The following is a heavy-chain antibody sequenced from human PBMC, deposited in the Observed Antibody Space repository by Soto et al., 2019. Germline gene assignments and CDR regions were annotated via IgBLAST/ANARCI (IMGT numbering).Heavy chain of an antibody. J-gene: IGHJ6*02. CDR1: GFTVSSYY. V-gene: IGHV3-53*01. Sequence: PGGSLRLSCAASGFTVSSYYMSWVRQTPGKGLEWVSVIYSGGSTYYADSVRGRFTISRDNSKNTLYLQMNSLRAEDTAVYYCARDYAFFGDDYYYCGMDVWGHGTMVTVSS. CDR2: IYSGGST. CDR3: ARDYAFFGDDYYYCGMDV. D-gene: IGHD3-16*01.